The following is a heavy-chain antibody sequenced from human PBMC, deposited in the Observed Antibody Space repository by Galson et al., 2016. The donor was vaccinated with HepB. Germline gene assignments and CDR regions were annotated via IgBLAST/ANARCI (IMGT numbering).Heavy chain of an antibody. Sequence: SLRLSCAAPGFTFSNYGMHWVRQAPAKGLEWVAADSMDGRRKFYADSVKGRFTISRDNSNNMLFLQMDSLRPDDTAVYYCAKRHEYCPPVGCSVDYWGQGTLVSVSS. D-gene: IGHD2/OR15-2a*01. CDR3: AKRHEYCPPVGCSVDY. J-gene: IGHJ4*02. CDR1: GFTFSNYG. CDR2: DSMDGRRK. V-gene: IGHV3-30*18.